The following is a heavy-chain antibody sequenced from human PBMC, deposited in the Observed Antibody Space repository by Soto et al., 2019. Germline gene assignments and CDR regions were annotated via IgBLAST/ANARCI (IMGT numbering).Heavy chain of an antibody. CDR2: IKQDGNEK. Sequence: GSLRLSCATSGFTLNIGWMSWVRQAPGKGLEWVANIKQDGNEKYYVDSVKGRFTISRDNAKNSLSLQMNSLRADDTAVYYCARGRGLDVWGQGTTVTVSS. CDR3: ARGRGLDV. CDR1: GFTLNIGW. V-gene: IGHV3-7*01. J-gene: IGHJ6*02.